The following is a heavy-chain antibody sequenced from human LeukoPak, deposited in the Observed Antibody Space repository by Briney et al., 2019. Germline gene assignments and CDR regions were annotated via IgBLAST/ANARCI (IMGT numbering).Heavy chain of an antibody. CDR1: GGSISSSSYY. Sequence: SETLSLTCTVSGGSISSSSYYWGWIRQPPGKGLEWLGSLYYSGSTYYNPSLKSRVTISVDTSKNQCSLKLSSVTAADTAVYYCARGLRKLDCSGGSCYSDAFDIWGQGTMVTVSS. J-gene: IGHJ3*02. D-gene: IGHD2-15*01. CDR3: ARGLRKLDCSGGSCYSDAFDI. CDR2: LYYSGST. V-gene: IGHV4-39*07.